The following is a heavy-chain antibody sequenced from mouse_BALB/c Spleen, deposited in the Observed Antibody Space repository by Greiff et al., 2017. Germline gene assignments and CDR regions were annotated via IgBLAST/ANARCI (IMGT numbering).Heavy chain of an antibody. CDR2: IYPGNSDT. D-gene: IGHD1-1*01. V-gene: IGHV1-5*01. CDR3: TREDYYGSEDAMDY. Sequence: EVQLQQSGTVLARPGASVKMSCKASGYTFTSYWMHWVKQRPGQGLEWIGAIYPGNSDTSYNQKFKGKAKLTAVTSTSTAYMELSSLTNEDSAVYYCTREDYYGSEDAMDYWGQGTSVTVSS. J-gene: IGHJ4*01. CDR1: GYTFTSYW.